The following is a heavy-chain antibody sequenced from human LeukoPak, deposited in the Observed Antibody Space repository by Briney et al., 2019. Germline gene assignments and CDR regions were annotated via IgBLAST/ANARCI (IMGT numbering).Heavy chain of an antibody. CDR3: ARGREMNKFDY. V-gene: IGHV3-11*01. D-gene: IGHD1/OR15-1a*01. J-gene: IGHJ4*02. CDR2: ISSSGSTI. CDR1: GFTFSDYY. Sequence: AGSLRLPCAASGFTFSDYYMSWIRQAPGKGLEWVSYISSSGSTIYYADSVKGRFTISRDNAKNSLYLQMNSLRVEDTARDYCARGREMNKFDYWGKGTLVTVST.